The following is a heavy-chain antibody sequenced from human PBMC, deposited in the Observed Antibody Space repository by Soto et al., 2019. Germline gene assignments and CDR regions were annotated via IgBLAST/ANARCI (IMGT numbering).Heavy chain of an antibody. V-gene: IGHV4-31*01. Sequence: QLQLQESGPGLVKPSQTLSLACTVSGGSFSSGGYYWSWIRQLPGKGLEWIGYIYYSGSTYYNPSPRSPFTISRDTSKNHFSLKLSSVTAADTPVYYCARATSFSGHHGYWGQGTLVTVSS. D-gene: IGHD2-8*02. CDR1: GGSFSSGGYY. J-gene: IGHJ4*02. CDR3: ARATSFSGHHGY. CDR2: IYYSGST.